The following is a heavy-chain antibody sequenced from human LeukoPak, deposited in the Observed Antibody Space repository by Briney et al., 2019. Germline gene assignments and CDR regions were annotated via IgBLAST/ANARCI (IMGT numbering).Heavy chain of an antibody. CDR1: GFTFSSYA. J-gene: IGHJ4*02. V-gene: IGHV3-23*01. D-gene: IGHD3-16*01. Sequence: GGSLRLSCAASGFTFSSYAMSWVRQAPGKGLEWVSAISGSGGSTYYADSVKGRFTISRDNSKNTLYLQMNSLRAEDTAVYYCANAVGMITFGGPYLYFDNWGQGTLVTVSS. CDR2: ISGSGGST. CDR3: ANAVGMITFGGPYLYFDN.